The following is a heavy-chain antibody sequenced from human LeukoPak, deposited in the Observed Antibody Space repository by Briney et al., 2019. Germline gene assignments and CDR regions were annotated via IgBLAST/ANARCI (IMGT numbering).Heavy chain of an antibody. CDR1: GFTFSSYS. Sequence: PGGSLRLSCAASGFTFSSYSMNWVRQAPGKGLEWVSYISSSSSTIYYADSVKGRLTISRDNAKNSLYLQMNSLRAEDTAVYYCARDSVYYYYYMDVWGKGTTVTVSS. D-gene: IGHD3-10*01. V-gene: IGHV3-48*04. CDR3: ARDSVYYYYYMDV. J-gene: IGHJ6*03. CDR2: ISSSSSTI.